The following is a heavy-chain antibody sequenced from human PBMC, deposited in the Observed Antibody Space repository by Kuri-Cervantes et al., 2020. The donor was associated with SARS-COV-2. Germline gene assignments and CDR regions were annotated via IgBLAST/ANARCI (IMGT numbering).Heavy chain of an antibody. D-gene: IGHD2-15*01. V-gene: IGHV3-48*01. Sequence: GESLKISCAASGFTFSSYSMNWVRQAPGKGLEWVSYISSSSSTIYYADSVKGRFTISRDNAKNSLYLQMNSLRAEDMAVYYCATRPTPRYDEAFDIWGQGTMVTVSS. CDR2: ISSSSSTI. CDR1: GFTFSSYS. J-gene: IGHJ3*02. CDR3: ATRPTPRYDEAFDI.